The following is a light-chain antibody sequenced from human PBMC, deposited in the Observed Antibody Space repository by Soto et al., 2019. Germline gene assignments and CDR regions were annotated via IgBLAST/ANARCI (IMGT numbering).Light chain of an antibody. CDR3: SSYTSSSTNYV. CDR1: SSDVGGYNY. J-gene: IGLJ1*01. Sequence: QSALTQPASVSGSPGQSITISCTGTSSDVGGYNYVSWYQQHPGKAPKLMIYDVSNRPSGVSNRFSGSKSGNPASLTISGLQAEDEADYYCSSYTSSSTNYVFGTGTKVTVL. CDR2: DVS. V-gene: IGLV2-14*01.